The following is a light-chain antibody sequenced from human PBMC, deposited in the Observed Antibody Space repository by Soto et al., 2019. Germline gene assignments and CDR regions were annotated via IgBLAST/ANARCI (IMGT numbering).Light chain of an antibody. CDR3: QQYNNWPPWT. CDR2: GAS. V-gene: IGKV3-15*01. CDR1: QSVSSN. Sequence: EIVMTQSPATLSVSPGERATLSCRASQSVSSNVAWYQQKPGQAPRLLIYGASTRATGIPARFSGSGSGTEFTLTISSLQPEDFAVYYCQQYNNWPPWTFGQGTKVDI. J-gene: IGKJ1*01.